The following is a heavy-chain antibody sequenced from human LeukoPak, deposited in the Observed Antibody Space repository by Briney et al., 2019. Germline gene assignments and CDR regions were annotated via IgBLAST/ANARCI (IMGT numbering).Heavy chain of an antibody. Sequence: ETLSLTCAVYGGSFSGYYWSWVRQAPGKGLEWVANIKQDGSETHYVDSVKGRFTISRDNAKNSLYLQINSLRVEDTAVYYCATSFRDREEKIDYWGQGSLVTVSS. CDR1: GGSFSGYY. CDR2: IKQDGSET. D-gene: IGHD1-14*01. V-gene: IGHV3-7*01. CDR3: ATSFRDREEKIDY. J-gene: IGHJ4*02.